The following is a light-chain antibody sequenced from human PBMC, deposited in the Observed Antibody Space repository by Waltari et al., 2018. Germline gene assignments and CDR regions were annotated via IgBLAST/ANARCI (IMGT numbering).Light chain of an antibody. CDR1: QSFNGN. CDR2: AAS. Sequence: EIVMTQSPATLSVSPGERATVSCRASQSFNGNLAWYQHKQGQAPRLLIYAASTRATGTPGRFSGGGSGTEFTLTISSLQSEDVAVYYCQQYYSTPLTFGGGTKVEIK. V-gene: IGKV3-15*01. CDR3: QQYYSTPLT. J-gene: IGKJ4*01.